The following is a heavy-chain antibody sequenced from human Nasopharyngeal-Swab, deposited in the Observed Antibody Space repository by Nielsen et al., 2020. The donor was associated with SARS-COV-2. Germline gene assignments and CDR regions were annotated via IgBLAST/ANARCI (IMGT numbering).Heavy chain of an antibody. D-gene: IGHD2-21*02. CDR2: ISAYNGNT. J-gene: IGHJ6*02. CDR1: GYTFTSYG. V-gene: IGHV1-18*01. CDR3: ALAYCGGDCFIGGMDV. Sequence: ASVKVSCKASGYTFTSYGISWVRQAPGQGLEWMGWISAYNGNTNYAQKLQGRVTMTTDTSTSTAYMELSSLRSEDTAVYYCALAYCGGDCFIGGMDVWGQGTTVTVSS.